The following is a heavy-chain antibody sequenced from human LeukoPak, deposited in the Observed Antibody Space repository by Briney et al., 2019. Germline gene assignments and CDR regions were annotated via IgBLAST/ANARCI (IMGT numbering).Heavy chain of an antibody. D-gene: IGHD5-18*01. V-gene: IGHV1-8*01. CDR2: MNPNSGNT. Sequence: ASVKVSCKASGYTFTSYDINWVRQATGQGLEWMGWMNPNSGNTGYAQKFQGRATMTRNTSISTAYMELSSLRSEDTAVYYCARMTAGITAMVHYWGQGTLVTVSS. CDR1: GYTFTSYD. J-gene: IGHJ4*02. CDR3: ARMTAGITAMVHY.